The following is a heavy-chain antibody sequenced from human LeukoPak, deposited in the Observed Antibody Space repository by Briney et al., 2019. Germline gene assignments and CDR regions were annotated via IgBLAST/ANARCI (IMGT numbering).Heavy chain of an antibody. D-gene: IGHD3-10*01. CDR2: IGGGGYTT. V-gene: IGHV3-23*01. CDR3: AEVESSYCRI. CDR1: GLTFGNYG. Sequence: GGSLILSCVASGLTFGNYGMNWVRQAPGKGLEWVSSIGGGGYTTYYADSVRGRFTISRDNSKNSMHLQMSSLRAEDTAIYYCAEVESSYCRIWGQGTLVTVSS. J-gene: IGHJ4*02.